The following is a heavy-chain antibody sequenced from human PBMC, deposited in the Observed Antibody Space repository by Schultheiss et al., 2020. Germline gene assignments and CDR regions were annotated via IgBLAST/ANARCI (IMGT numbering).Heavy chain of an antibody. J-gene: IGHJ6*02. CDR1: GGTFSSYA. CDR3: ARGSEALSASPYYYYGMDV. CDR2: ISGSGGST. Sequence: GESLKIPCKASGGTFSSYAISWVRQAPGKGLEWVSGISGSGGSTYYADSVKGRFTISRDNAKNSLYLQMNSLRAEDTAVYYCARGSEALSASPYYYYGMDVWGQGTTVT. V-gene: IGHV3-23*01.